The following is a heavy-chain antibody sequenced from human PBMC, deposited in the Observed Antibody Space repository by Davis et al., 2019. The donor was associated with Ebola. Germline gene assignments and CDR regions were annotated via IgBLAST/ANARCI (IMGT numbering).Heavy chain of an antibody. CDR2: IKSKTYGGAA. CDR3: ATGLTTGESDAFDI. V-gene: IGHV3-15*01. J-gene: IGHJ3*02. D-gene: IGHD4/OR15-4a*01. Sequence: GESLKISCTASGFTFINAWMSWVRQVPGEGLEWLGRIKSKTYGGAADYATPVKGRFTISRDDSKNTLSLQMNSLKTEDTAVYYCATGLTTGESDAFDIWGQGTTVTVSS. CDR1: GFTFINAW.